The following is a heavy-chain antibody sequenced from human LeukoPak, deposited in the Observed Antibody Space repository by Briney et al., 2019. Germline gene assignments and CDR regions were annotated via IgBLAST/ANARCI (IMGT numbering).Heavy chain of an antibody. CDR1: GGSFGGYY. Sequence: SETLSLTCAVYGGSFGGYYWSWIRQPPGKGLEWIGEINHSGSTNYNPSLKSRVTISVDTSKNQFSLKLSSVTAADTAVYYCARGHPRYCSSTSCYGGWFDPWGQGTLVTVSS. J-gene: IGHJ5*02. V-gene: IGHV4-34*01. CDR2: INHSGST. CDR3: ARGHPRYCSSTSCYGGWFDP. D-gene: IGHD2-2*01.